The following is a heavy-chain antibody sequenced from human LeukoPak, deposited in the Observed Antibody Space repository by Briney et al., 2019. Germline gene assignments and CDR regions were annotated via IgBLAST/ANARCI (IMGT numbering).Heavy chain of an antibody. J-gene: IGHJ4*02. CDR1: GGTFSSYA. V-gene: IGHV1-69*06. Sequence: SVKVSCKASGGTFSSYAISWVRQAPGQGLEWMGGIIPIFGTANYAQKFQGRVTITADKSTSTAYMELSSLRSEDTAVYYCAREIGPRQLHLWGSAFDYWGQGTLVTVSS. CDR2: IIPIFGTA. CDR3: AREIGPRQLHLWGSAFDY. D-gene: IGHD5-18*01.